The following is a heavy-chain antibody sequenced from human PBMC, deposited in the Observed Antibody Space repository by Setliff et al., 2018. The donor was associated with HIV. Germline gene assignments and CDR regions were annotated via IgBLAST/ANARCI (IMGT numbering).Heavy chain of an antibody. Sequence: ASVKVSCKASGYTFSSDGISWVRQAPGQGLEWMGWSNAYNGNTNYIEKLQGRVTMTTDTSTSTAYMELRSLRSDDTAVYYCARDAPGNTKSAPGYWGQGTLVTVSS. J-gene: IGHJ4*02. CDR3: ARDAPGNTKSAPGY. CDR2: SNAYNGNT. CDR1: GYTFSSDG. D-gene: IGHD6-6*01. V-gene: IGHV1-18*01.